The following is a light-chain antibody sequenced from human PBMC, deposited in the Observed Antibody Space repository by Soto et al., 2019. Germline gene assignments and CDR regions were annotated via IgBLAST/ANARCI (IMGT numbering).Light chain of an antibody. V-gene: IGKV3D-15*01. Sequence: EIVLTQSPGLLSSSPGETAVLSCRASQSISAKHLAWYQLRPGQSPRLLIYGASGRATGVPGRFSGSGSGTEFTLTISSLQSEDFAIYYCQQYNNWPWTFGQGTKVEIK. CDR3: QQYNNWPWT. J-gene: IGKJ1*01. CDR2: GAS. CDR1: QSISAKH.